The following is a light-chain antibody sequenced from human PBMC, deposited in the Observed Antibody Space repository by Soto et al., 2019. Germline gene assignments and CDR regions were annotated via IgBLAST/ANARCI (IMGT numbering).Light chain of an antibody. CDR1: QPISSY. Sequence: DIQMTQSPASLSASVGDRVAITCRASQPISSYLNWYQHKPGKAPTLLIYAASNLQSGVPSRFSGSGSGTDFTLTISSLELEDFVTYYCQQTRRAPRTFGPGTKLEIK. CDR3: QQTRRAPRT. J-gene: IGKJ2*01. CDR2: AAS. V-gene: IGKV1-39*01.